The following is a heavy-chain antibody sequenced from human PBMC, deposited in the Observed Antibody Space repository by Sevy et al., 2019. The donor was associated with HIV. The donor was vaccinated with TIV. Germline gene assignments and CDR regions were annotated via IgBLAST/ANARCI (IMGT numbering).Heavy chain of an antibody. CDR3: ARAYQYYYYGMDV. CDR1: GDSISGYY. J-gene: IGHJ6*02. Sequence: SETLSLTCTVSGDSISGYYWSWIRQPPGKGLEWFGIIYYSGNTNYNPSLKSRVTISLETSMNQFSLKLSSVTAADTAIYYCARAYQYYYYGMDVWGQGTTVTVSS. CDR2: IYYSGNT. D-gene: IGHD3-10*01. V-gene: IGHV4-59*01.